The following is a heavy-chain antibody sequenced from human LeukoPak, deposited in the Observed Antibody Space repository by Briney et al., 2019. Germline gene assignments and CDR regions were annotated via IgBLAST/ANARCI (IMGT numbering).Heavy chain of an antibody. Sequence: SETLSLTCTVSGGSISSYFWSWIRQSPGKGLEWIGLMYHSGSTNYNPSLKSRVIMSQDTSTNQFSLQVNSVTAADSAVYFCATGESLDYWGQGTLVTVSS. J-gene: IGHJ4*02. CDR3: ATGESLDY. CDR1: GGSISSYF. D-gene: IGHD1-14*01. CDR2: MYHSGST. V-gene: IGHV4-59*01.